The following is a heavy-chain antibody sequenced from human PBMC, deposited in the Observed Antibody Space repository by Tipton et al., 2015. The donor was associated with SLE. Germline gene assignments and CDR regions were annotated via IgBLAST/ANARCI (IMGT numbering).Heavy chain of an antibody. CDR3: ARAPGLDRDYYYYYYMDV. V-gene: IGHV4-39*07. CDR1: GDSIRSSRYY. CDR2: IYYSGTT. D-gene: IGHD3/OR15-3a*01. J-gene: IGHJ6*03. Sequence: TLSLTCTVSGDSIRSSRYYWGWIRQPPGKGLEWIGSIYYSGTTYYNPSLKSRVTISVDTSKNQFSLQLSSVTAADTAVYYCARAPGLDRDYYYYYYMDVWGKGTTVTVSS.